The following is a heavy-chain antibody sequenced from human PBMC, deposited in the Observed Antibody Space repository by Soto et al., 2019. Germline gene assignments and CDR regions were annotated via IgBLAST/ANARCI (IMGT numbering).Heavy chain of an antibody. CDR2: ISAYNGNT. CDR3: ARNPAAAGIRN. CDR1: GYTFTSYG. D-gene: IGHD6-13*01. Sequence: VASVKVSCKASGYTFTSYGISWVRQAPGQGLEWMGWISAYNGNTNYAQKLQSRVTISVDKSKNQFSLKLSSVTAADTAVYYCARNPAAAGIRNWGQGTLVTVSS. J-gene: IGHJ4*02. V-gene: IGHV1-18*01.